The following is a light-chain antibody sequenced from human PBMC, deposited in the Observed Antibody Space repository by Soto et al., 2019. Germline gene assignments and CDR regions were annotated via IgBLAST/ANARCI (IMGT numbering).Light chain of an antibody. CDR3: QQYGVSPRGT. CDR2: DAS. Sequence: EVVLTQSPASLSLSPGERATLSCGARQIVSSNYLAWYQQKPGLAPRLLIYDASSRATGVPDRFRGSGSGTDFSPTINRLEPEDVAVYYCQQYGVSPRGTFGGGPKVEI. CDR1: QIVSSNY. V-gene: IGKV3D-20*01. J-gene: IGKJ4*01.